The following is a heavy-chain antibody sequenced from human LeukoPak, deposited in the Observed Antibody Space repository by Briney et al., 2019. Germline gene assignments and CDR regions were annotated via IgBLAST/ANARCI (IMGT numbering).Heavy chain of an antibody. CDR1: GGSFGGYF. CDR2: VNHSGST. CDR3: ARGPPLAYYGTGGYYFFDY. Sequence: SETLSLTCSAYGGSFGGYFWSWIRQPPGEGLEWIGEVNHSGSTNYNPSLKSRVTISVDTSRTQFSLNLRSVTAADTAVYYCARGPPLAYYGTGGYYFFDYWGQGILVTVS. V-gene: IGHV4-34*01. D-gene: IGHD3-22*01. J-gene: IGHJ4*02.